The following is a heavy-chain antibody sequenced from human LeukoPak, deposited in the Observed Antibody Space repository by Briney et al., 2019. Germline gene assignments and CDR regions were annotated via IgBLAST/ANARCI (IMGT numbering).Heavy chain of an antibody. CDR3: ARHVKIPVAGFDY. V-gene: IGHV4-59*08. CDR1: GDSISGYH. D-gene: IGHD6-19*01. Sequence: SETLSLTYTVSGDSISGYHWSWIRQPPGKGLEWIGYINYSGFTKYNPSVKSRVTLSVDTPKNQFSLNLTSVTAADTAIYYCARHVKIPVAGFDYWGQGTPVTVSS. CDR2: INYSGFT. J-gene: IGHJ4*02.